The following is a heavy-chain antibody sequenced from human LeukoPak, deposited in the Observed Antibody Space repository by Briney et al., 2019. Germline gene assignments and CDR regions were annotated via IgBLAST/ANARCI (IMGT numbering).Heavy chain of an antibody. CDR1: GGTFSSYA. V-gene: IGHV1-69*13. CDR2: IIPIFGTA. CDR3: ARSSLRSVRERWLQLQTFGLDY. J-gene: IGHJ4*02. Sequence: GASVKVSCKASGGTFSSYAISWVRQAPGQGLEWMGGIIPIFGTANYAQKFQGRVTITADESTSTAYMELSSLRSEDTAVYYCARSSLRSVRERWLQLQTFGLDYWGQGTLVTVSS. D-gene: IGHD5-24*01.